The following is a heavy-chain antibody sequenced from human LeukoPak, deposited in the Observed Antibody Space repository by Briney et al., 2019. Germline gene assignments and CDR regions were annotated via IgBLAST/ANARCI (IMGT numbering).Heavy chain of an antibody. CDR3: ARDPSNTSGWKTWFDP. CDR2: ISCYNGDT. D-gene: IGHD2-2*01. V-gene: IGHV1-18*04. Sequence: ASVKVSCKASGYTFNSHGISWVRQAPGQGLEWMGWISCYNGDTNYGQKFQGRVTLTTDRTTDTAYLELRDLRSDDTAVYYCARDPSNTSGWKTWFDPWGQGTLVTASS. J-gene: IGHJ5*02. CDR1: GYTFNSHG.